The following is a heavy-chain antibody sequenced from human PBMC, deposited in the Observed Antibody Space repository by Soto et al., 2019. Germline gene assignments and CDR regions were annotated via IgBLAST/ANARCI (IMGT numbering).Heavy chain of an antibody. V-gene: IGHV4-39*01. CDR1: GCSISSSSYS. D-gene: IGHD2-2*02. CDR2: IYYSGST. J-gene: IGHJ5*02. Sequence: ETLSLTCSVSGCSISSSSYSWGWIRQPPGKGLEWFGSIYYSGSTYYNASLKSRVTISVDTPKNQVSLKLSSVTAADTAVYYCARAYTLPSYCSSTSGYTRRKQSKKNWFDPWGQGTLVTVSS. CDR3: ARAYTLPSYCSSTSGYTRRKQSKKNWFDP.